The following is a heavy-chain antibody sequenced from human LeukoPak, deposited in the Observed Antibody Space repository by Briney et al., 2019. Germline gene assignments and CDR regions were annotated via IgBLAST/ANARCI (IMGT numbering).Heavy chain of an antibody. V-gene: IGHV1-18*01. J-gene: IGHJ6*02. CDR1: SYTFASYD. CDR2: ISAYNGNT. D-gene: IGHD1-1*01. Sequence: ASVKVSCKASSYTFASYDISWVRQAPGQGLEWMGWISAYNGNTNYAQKLQGRVTMTTDTSTSTAYMELRSLRSDDTAVYYCARTYNWNGENYYYYGMDVWGQGTTVTVSS. CDR3: ARTYNWNGENYYYYGMDV.